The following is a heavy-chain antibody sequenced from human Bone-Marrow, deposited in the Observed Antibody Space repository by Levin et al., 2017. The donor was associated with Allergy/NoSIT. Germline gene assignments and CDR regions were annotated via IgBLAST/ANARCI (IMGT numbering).Heavy chain of an antibody. CDR1: GFTFSSYA. Sequence: GESLKISCAASGFTFSSYAMSWVRQAPGKGLEWVSAISGSGGSTYYADSVKGRFTISRDNSKNTLYLQMNSLRAEDTAVYYCAKALITRLGELSPLDYWGQGTLVTVSS. D-gene: IGHD3-16*02. CDR3: AKALITRLGELSPLDY. J-gene: IGHJ4*02. CDR2: ISGSGGST. V-gene: IGHV3-23*01.